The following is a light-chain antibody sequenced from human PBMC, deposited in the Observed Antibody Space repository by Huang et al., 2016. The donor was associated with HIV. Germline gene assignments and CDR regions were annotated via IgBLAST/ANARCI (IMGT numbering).Light chain of an antibody. V-gene: IGKV2D-29*02. Sequence: DIMMTQTPLSLSVTPGQPASISCKSSQTLLHSDGKNYLYWYLQKPGQSPQLLIYEASNRPSGVPDRFNGSGSGTDFTLKISRAEAEDVGIYYCMQTIQPATFGQGTKVEIK. CDR2: EAS. J-gene: IGKJ1*01. CDR3: MQTIQPAT. CDR1: QTLLHSDGKNY.